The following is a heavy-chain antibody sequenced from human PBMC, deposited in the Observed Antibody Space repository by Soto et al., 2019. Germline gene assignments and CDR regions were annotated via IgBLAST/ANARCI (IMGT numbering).Heavy chain of an antibody. J-gene: IGHJ5*02. CDR1: GGSISTYY. Sequence: QVQLQESGPGLVKPSETLSLTCTVSGGSISTYYWSWIRQPPGKGLEWIGYIYYSGSTTYNPSLRRPITISVDTSKNQFSLKLSSVPAADTAVYYCARSRWDSNWFDPWGQGILVTVSS. CDR2: IYYSGST. V-gene: IGHV4-59*01. D-gene: IGHD1-26*01. CDR3: ARSRWDSNWFDP.